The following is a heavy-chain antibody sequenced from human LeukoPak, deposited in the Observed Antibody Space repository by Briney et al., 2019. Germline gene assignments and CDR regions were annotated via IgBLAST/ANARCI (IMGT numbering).Heavy chain of an antibody. V-gene: IGHV3-30-3*01. CDR3: VRERDYYFDY. J-gene: IGHJ4*02. Sequence: GRSLRLSCAASGFTFSSYAMHWVRQAPGKGLEWVAVISYDGSNRYYADSVKSRFTLSRDNSENTLYLQMNSLRAEDTAVYYCVRERDYYFDYWGQGTLVTVSS. CDR2: ISYDGSNR. D-gene: IGHD2-21*02. CDR1: GFTFSSYA.